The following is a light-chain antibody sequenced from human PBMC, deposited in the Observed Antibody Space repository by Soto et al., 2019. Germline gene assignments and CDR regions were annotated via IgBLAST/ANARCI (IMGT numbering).Light chain of an antibody. CDR2: DAS. Sequence: DIQMTQSPSTLSATAGDRVTITCRASQSISSWLAWYQHKPGKASKLLIYDASNLDSGVPSRFSGSGSGTEFSLTISNLQPDDCATYYCQQYENYWTFGQGTKWIS. J-gene: IGKJ1*01. CDR1: QSISSW. V-gene: IGKV1-5*01. CDR3: QQYENYWT.